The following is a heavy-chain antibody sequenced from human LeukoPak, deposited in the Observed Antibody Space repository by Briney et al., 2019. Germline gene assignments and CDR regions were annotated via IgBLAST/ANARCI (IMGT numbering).Heavy chain of an antibody. V-gene: IGHV3-11*04. CDR3: ARGAQQLPYYYYMDV. D-gene: IGHD6-13*01. CDR2: ISSSGSTI. Sequence: TPGGSLRLSCAASGFTLSDYYMSWIRQAPGKGLEWVSYISSSGSTIYYADSVKGRFTISRDNAKNSLYLQMNSLRAEDTAVYYCARGAQQLPYYYYMDVWGKGTTVTVSS. CDR1: GFTLSDYY. J-gene: IGHJ6*03.